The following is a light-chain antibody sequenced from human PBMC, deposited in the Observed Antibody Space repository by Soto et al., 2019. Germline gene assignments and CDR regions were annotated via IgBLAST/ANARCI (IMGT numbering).Light chain of an antibody. CDR1: QTISGW. Sequence: DIQMTQSPSTLSASVGDTVTITCRASQTISGWLAWYQQRPGKAPNLLIFDASTLESVVPSRFSGSGSGTTFTLTISSLQSDDFATYYCLQYNGYYRTFGQGTKVEIK. V-gene: IGKV1-5*01. CDR3: LQYNGYYRT. J-gene: IGKJ1*01. CDR2: DAS.